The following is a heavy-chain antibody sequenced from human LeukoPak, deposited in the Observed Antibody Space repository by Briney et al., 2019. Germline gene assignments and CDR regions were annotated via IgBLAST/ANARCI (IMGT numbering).Heavy chain of an antibody. CDR2: VSESSGSA. CDR1: GFTLSSHA. D-gene: IGHD6-13*01. Sequence: QPGGSLRLSCAASGFTLSSHAMSWVRQAPGKGLEWISTVSESSGSAHYADSVKGRFTISRDISKNTLYLQMNSLRAEDTAVYYCARDPSRSWWGYFDHWGQGALVTVSS. CDR3: ARDPSRSWWGYFDH. V-gene: IGHV3-23*01. J-gene: IGHJ4*02.